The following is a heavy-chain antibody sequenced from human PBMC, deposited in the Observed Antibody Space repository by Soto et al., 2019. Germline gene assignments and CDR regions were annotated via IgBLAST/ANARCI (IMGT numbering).Heavy chain of an antibody. D-gene: IGHD1-1*01. CDR2: IKYNGVS. Sequence: QVQFQESGPGLVKPSETLSLTCTVSGGSISNYYCSWFRQPPGKGLEWIGYIKYNGVSAYNFSLKWRVTMSMDTSKTQFSLMLVSVTATDTAVYYWARHGFWSLHGLVDVWGQGSTVIVSS. J-gene: IGHJ6*02. CDR1: GGSISNYY. V-gene: IGHV4-59*08. CDR3: ARHGFWSLHGLVDV.